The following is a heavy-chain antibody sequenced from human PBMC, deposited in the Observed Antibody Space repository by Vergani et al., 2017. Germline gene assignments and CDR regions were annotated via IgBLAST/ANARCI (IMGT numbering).Heavy chain of an antibody. V-gene: IGHV4-59*01. CDR2: VFRYGNV. J-gene: IGHJ2*01. CDR1: GASIDSFY. Sequence: QVQLLESGPGLLKPSETLSLTCSVSGASIDSFYWSWLRQSPGKGLEWIGYVFRYGNVNYNPSFNFRAAIDTSNNQLSLRLSSVTAADTAVYYCARDFGGEWYFDLWGRGTFVTVSS. CDR3: ARDFGGEWYFDL. D-gene: IGHD2-15*01.